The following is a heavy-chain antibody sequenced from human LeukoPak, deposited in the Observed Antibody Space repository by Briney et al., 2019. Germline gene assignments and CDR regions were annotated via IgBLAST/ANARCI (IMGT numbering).Heavy chain of an antibody. J-gene: IGHJ5*02. CDR2: INHSGST. Sequence: SETLSLTCAVYGGSFSGYYWSWIRQPSGKGLEWIGEINHSGSTNYNPSLKSRVTISVDTSKNQFSLKLSSVTAADTAVYYCARRRGYSYGSTFDPWGQGTLVTVSS. V-gene: IGHV4-34*01. D-gene: IGHD5-18*01. CDR3: ARRRGYSYGSTFDP. CDR1: GGSFSGYY.